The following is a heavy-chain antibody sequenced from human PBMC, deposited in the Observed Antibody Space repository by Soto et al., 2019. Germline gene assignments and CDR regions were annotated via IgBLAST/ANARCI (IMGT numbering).Heavy chain of an antibody. V-gene: IGHV1-69*12. CDR1: GGTFSSYA. CDR3: AREAGAYDPDYYGMDV. D-gene: IGHD5-12*01. Sequence: QVQLVQSGAEVKKPGSSVKVSCKASGGTFSSYAISWVRQAPGQGLEWMGGIIPIFGTANYAQKFQGRVTITADESTSTAYMELSSLRSEDTDVYYCAREAGAYDPDYYGMDVWGQGTTVTVSS. J-gene: IGHJ6*02. CDR2: IIPIFGTA.